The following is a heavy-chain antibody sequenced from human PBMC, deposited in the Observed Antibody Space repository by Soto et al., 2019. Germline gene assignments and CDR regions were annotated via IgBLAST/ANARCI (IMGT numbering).Heavy chain of an antibody. CDR2: ISNSGGST. Sequence: EVQLLESGGGLVQPGGSLRLSCEVSGFSFSSYTMMWVRQAPGKGLEWVSGISNSGGSTYYADSVKGRFTISRDNSISTLYLQMNSLRAEDTAVYYCTKEGKNLECWGQGSLVTVSS. V-gene: IGHV3-23*01. J-gene: IGHJ4*02. D-gene: IGHD3-10*01. CDR1: GFSFSSYT. CDR3: TKEGKNLEC.